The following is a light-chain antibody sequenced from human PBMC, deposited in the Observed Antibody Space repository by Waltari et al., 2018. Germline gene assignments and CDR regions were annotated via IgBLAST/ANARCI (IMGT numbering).Light chain of an antibody. J-gene: IGLJ3*02. CDR1: NTNIGSNT. Sequence: QSVLTQPHSLSGTPGQGVTISCSGSNTNIGSNTVDWYQVLPGTAPKLLIHGNDQRPSGVPARFSGSKFGASGSLAISGLQPEDESEYYCAAWDESLKGWVFGGGTRLTVL. CDR2: GND. CDR3: AAWDESLKGWV. V-gene: IGLV1-44*01.